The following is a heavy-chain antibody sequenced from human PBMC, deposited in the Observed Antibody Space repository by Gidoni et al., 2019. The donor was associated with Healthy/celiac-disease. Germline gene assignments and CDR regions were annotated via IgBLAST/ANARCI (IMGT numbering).Heavy chain of an antibody. CDR2: ISSSSGYI. CDR3: ARDYYGSGSYSPFDY. Sequence: GFTFSSYSMNGVRQAPGKGMKWSSSISSSSGYIYYADSVKGRFTNSRDNAKNSLYMQMNSLRAEDTAVYYCARDYYGSGSYSPFDYWGQGTLVTVSS. D-gene: IGHD3-10*01. J-gene: IGHJ4*02. CDR1: GFTFSSYS. V-gene: IGHV3-21*01.